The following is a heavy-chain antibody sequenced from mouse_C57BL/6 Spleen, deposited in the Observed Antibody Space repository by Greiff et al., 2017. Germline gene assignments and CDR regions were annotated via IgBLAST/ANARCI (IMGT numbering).Heavy chain of an antibody. J-gene: IGHJ2*01. V-gene: IGHV1-18*01. CDR3: AKGGLSYYGSSPLDY. Sequence: VQLQQSGPELVKPGASVKIPCKASGYTFTDYNMDWVKQSHGKRLEWIGDINPNNGGTIYNQKFKGKATLTVDKSSSTAYMELRSLTSEDTAVYSCAKGGLSYYGSSPLDYWGQGTTLTVSS. CDR2: INPNNGGT. CDR1: GYTFTDYN. D-gene: IGHD1-1*01.